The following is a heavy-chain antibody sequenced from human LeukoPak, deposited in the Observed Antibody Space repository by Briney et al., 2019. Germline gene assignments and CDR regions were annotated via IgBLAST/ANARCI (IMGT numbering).Heavy chain of an antibody. D-gene: IGHD3-3*01. CDR2: ISGSGGST. J-gene: IGHJ4*02. Sequence: TGGSLRLSCAASGFTFSSYAMSWVRQAPGKGLEWVSAISGSGGSTYYADSVKGRFTISRDNSKNTLYLQMNSLRAEDTAVYYCAKDWGDYDFWSGYSKRSPFDYWGQGTLVTVSS. V-gene: IGHV3-23*01. CDR1: GFTFSSYA. CDR3: AKDWGDYDFWSGYSKRSPFDY.